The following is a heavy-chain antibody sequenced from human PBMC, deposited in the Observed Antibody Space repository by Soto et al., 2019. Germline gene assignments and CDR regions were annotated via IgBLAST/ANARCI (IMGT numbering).Heavy chain of an antibody. D-gene: IGHD4-17*01. CDR1: GRSFSGYY. CDR3: ARAYGGNSGVFDY. V-gene: IGHV4-34*01. CDR2: INHSGST. J-gene: IGHJ4*02. Sequence: QVQLQQWGAGLLKPSETLSLTCAVYGRSFSGYYWSWIRQPPGKGLEWIGEINHSGSTNYNPSLKRRATLSLDXXQNQFSLNLSSVTAADAAVYYCARAYGGNSGVFDYWGQGTLVTVSS.